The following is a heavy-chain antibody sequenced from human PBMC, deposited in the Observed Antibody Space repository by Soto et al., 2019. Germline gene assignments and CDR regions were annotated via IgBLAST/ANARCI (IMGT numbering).Heavy chain of an antibody. CDR1: VGAFSSSA. Sequence: QVQLVQSGAEVKKPGSSLKVSCKASVGAFSSSAISSVRQDPGEGLEWMGGLIPIFGTANYAQKFQGRVTITADESPSTAHEELSSLKSGDTAVYYCAGGEAAAVAGYFGYWGEGTLVIVSS. CDR3: AGGEAAAVAGYFGY. CDR2: LIPIFGTA. V-gene: IGHV1-69*01. J-gene: IGHJ4*02. D-gene: IGHD6-19*01.